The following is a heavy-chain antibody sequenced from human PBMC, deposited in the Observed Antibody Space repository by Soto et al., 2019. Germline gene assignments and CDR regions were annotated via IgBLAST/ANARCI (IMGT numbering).Heavy chain of an antibody. CDR1: GFTFSSYW. D-gene: IGHD2-2*01. V-gene: IGHV3-7*01. Sequence: GGALRLSCAASGFTFSSYWMSWVRQAPGKGLEWVANIKQDGSEKYYVDSVKGRFTISRANAKNSLYLQMNSLRAEDTAVYYCAREGWSSDIVVVPSDFDIWGQGTMVTVSS. CDR2: IKQDGSEK. J-gene: IGHJ3*02. CDR3: AREGWSSDIVVVPSDFDI.